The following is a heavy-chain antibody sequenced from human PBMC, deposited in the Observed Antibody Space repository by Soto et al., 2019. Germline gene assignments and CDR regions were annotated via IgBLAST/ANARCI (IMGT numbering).Heavy chain of an antibody. CDR1: GGSISSSSYY. CDR3: ARRPWLGQLVDYYYYGMDV. Sequence: QLQLQESGPGLVKPSETLSLTCTVSGGSISSSSYYWGWIRQPPGKGLEWIGSIYYSGSTYYNPSLKSRVTISVDTSKNQFSLKLSSVTAADTAVYYCARRPWLGQLVDYYYYGMDVWGQGTTVTVSS. V-gene: IGHV4-39*01. J-gene: IGHJ6*02. CDR2: IYYSGST. D-gene: IGHD6-6*01.